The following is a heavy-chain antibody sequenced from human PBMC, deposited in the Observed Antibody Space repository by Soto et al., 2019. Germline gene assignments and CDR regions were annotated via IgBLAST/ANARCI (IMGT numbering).Heavy chain of an antibody. J-gene: IGHJ4*02. D-gene: IGHD3-22*01. CDR1: GFTCSSSV. Sequence: SLRLSCAASGFTCSSSVIPLACQAQGKGLEWVAAIRDGGGNKYYADSVKGRFTISRDNSKNTLYLQMNSLRAEDTAVYYCAKGAYYYDKGYYFDYWGQGTLVTVSS. V-gene: IGHV3-30*18. CDR3: AKGAYYYDKGYYFDY. CDR2: IRDGGGNK.